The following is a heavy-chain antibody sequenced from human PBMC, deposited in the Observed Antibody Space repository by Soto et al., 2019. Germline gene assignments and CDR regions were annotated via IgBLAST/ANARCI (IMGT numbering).Heavy chain of an antibody. J-gene: IGHJ6*02. CDR1: GGSISSGGYY. D-gene: IGHD3-3*01. CDR3: ARAPLVSPPLFFDSYYGMDV. Sequence: QVQLQESGPGLVKPSQTLSLTCTVSGGSISSGGYYWSWIRQHTGKGLEWLGYIYYSGSTYYNPSLTSRVTTSVDTSKNQFSLKLSSVTAAHTAVYYCARAPLVSPPLFFDSYYGMDVWGQGTTVTLSS. CDR2: IYYSGST. V-gene: IGHV4-31*03.